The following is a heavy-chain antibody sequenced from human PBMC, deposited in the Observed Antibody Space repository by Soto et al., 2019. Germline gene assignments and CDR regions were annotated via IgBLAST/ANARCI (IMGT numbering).Heavy chain of an antibody. CDR2: IYWDDSK. J-gene: IGHJ4*02. CDR1: GFSLSTRDVG. CDR3: AHAYGGRSLY. D-gene: IGHD1-26*01. V-gene: IGHV2-5*02. Sequence: QITLKESGPTLVKHTQTLTLTCTFSGFSLSTRDVGVGWIRQPPGKALEWLAVIYWDDSKTYRPSLESRLTITKDTSRNQVALTMTNMDPVDTATYYCAHAYGGRSLYWGQGTLVTVSS.